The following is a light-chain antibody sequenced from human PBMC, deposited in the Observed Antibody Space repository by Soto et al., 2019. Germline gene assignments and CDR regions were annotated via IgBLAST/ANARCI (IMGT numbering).Light chain of an antibody. CDR2: GAS. Sequence: DITMTQSPSSVSASVGDRLTITCRASRDISNSLAWYQQTPGKAPKLLLRGASSLHRGVPSRFSGGGAGTEFTLTISSLQPEDFATYYCQQTSAFPRTFGQGTKVDIK. J-gene: IGKJ1*01. V-gene: IGKV1-12*01. CDR1: RDISNS. CDR3: QQTSAFPRT.